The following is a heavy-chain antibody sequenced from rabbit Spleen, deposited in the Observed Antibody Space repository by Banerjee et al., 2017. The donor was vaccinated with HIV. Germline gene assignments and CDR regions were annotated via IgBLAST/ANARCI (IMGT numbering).Heavy chain of an antibody. CDR1: GFSFSSGYW. J-gene: IGHJ4*01. D-gene: IGHD1-1*01. CDR3: VRDIIDSGGDYGPYYFDF. V-gene: IGHV1S40*01. CDR2: IYTGSSGTT. Sequence: QSLEESGGDLVKPGASLTLTCTASGFSFSSGYWMCWVRQAPGKGLEWIGCIYTGSSGTTWYASWAKGRFTITSNTNQNTVTLQMTSLTAADTATYFCVRDIIDSGGDYGPYYFDFWGPGTLVTVS.